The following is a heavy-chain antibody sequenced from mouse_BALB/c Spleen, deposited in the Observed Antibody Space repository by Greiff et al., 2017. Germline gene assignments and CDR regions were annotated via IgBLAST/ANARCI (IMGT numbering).Heavy chain of an antibody. D-gene: IGHD1-1*01. Sequence: VQLQESGPGLVAPSQSLSITCTVSGFSLTSYGVHWVRQPPGKGLEWLGVIWAGGSTNYNSALMSRLSISKDNSKSQVFLKMNSLQTDDTAMYYCARVRGSSPRAMDYWGQGTSVTVSS. CDR1: GFSLTSYG. V-gene: IGHV2-9*02. J-gene: IGHJ4*01. CDR2: IWAGGST. CDR3: ARVRGSSPRAMDY.